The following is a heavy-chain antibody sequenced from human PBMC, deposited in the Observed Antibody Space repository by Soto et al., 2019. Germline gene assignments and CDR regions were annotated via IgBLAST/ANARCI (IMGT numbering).Heavy chain of an antibody. V-gene: IGHV3-30*18. CDR1: GFTFSSYG. Sequence: GGSLRLSCAASGFTFSSYGMHWIRQAPGKGLEWVAVISYDGSNKYYADSVKGRFTISRDNSKNTLYLQMKSLRAEDTAVYYCAKGISGYVPIFFDYWGQGNLVTVSS. CDR3: AKGISGYVPIFFDY. D-gene: IGHD3-22*01. CDR2: ISYDGSNK. J-gene: IGHJ4*02.